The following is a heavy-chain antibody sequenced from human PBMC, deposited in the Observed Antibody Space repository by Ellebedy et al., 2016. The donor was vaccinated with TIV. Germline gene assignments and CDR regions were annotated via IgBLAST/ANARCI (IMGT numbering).Heavy chain of an antibody. CDR3: ARGSGYCSSTSCSGGSD. J-gene: IGHJ4*02. D-gene: IGHD2-2*01. CDR2: IKQDGSDK. Sequence: PGGSLRLSCVDSGLTFSSYWMSWVRQAPGRGLEWLANIKQDGSDKNYVDSVKGRFTIARDNGKKSLYLQMDSLRAEDTAVYYCARGSGYCSSTSCSGGSDWGQGTPVTVSS. V-gene: IGHV3-7*03. CDR1: GLTFSSYW.